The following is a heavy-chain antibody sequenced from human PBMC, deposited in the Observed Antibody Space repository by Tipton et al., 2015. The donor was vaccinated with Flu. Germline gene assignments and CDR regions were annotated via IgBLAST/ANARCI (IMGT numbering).Heavy chain of an antibody. J-gene: IGHJ4*02. D-gene: IGHD5-18*01. CDR2: IYYSGNA. CDR1: GGSISSDDYY. V-gene: IGHV4-31*03. Sequence: TLSLTCTVSGGSISSDDYYWGWIRQHPGTGLEWIGHIYYSGNAYYNPSLENRVTISVDTSKNQFSLKVSSVTAADTAVYYCARRLQDRGNNYGNYFDCWGQGSLVTVSS. CDR3: ARRLQDRGNNYGNYFDC.